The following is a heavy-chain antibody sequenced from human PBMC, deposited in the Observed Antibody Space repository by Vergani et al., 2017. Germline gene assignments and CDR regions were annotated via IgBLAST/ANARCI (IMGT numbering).Heavy chain of an antibody. CDR1: GFTFSSYP. CDR2: ISGSGGST. J-gene: IGHJ3*02. Sequence: EVQLLESGGGLVQPGGSLSLSCAASGFTFSSYPMSWVRQAPGKGLEWVSAISGSGGSTYYADSVKGRLTISRDNSKNTLYLQMNSLRAEDTAVYYCAKPPRSGSYLDDAFDIWGQGTMVTVSS. V-gene: IGHV3-23*01. CDR3: AKPPRSGSYLDDAFDI. D-gene: IGHD1-26*01.